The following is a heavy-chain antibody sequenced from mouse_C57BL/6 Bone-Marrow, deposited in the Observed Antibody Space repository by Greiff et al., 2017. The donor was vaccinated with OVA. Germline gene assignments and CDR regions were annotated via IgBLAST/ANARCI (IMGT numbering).Heavy chain of an antibody. CDR3: ASGNYKPFDY. V-gene: IGHV5-17*01. D-gene: IGHD2-1*01. Sequence: EVQVVESGGGLVKPGGSLKLSCAASGFTFSDYGMHWVRQAPEKGLEWVAYISSGSSTIYYADTVKGRFTISRDNAKNTLFLQMTSLRSEDTAMYYCASGNYKPFDYWGQGTTLTVSS. CDR1: GFTFSDYG. CDR2: ISSGSSTI. J-gene: IGHJ2*01.